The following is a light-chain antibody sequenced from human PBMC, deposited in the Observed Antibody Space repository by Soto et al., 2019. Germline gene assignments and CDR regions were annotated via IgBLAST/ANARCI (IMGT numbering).Light chain of an antibody. J-gene: IGKJ4*01. CDR1: QSVTRN. V-gene: IGKV3-15*01. CDR3: QQYDQWPVT. Sequence: EIVMTQSPAPLSVSPGERVTFSCRASQSVTRNLAWYQHKPGQAPRLLISGASTGAAAIPARFSGSGSGTEFTLTINSLQSEDYAIYYWQQYDQWPVTCGGGTKVEIK. CDR2: GAS.